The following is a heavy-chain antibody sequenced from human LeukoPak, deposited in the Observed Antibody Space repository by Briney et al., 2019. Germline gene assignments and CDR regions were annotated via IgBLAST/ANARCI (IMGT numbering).Heavy chain of an antibody. CDR3: ATTTDIVVVPAANT. CDR2: INPNSGGT. CDR1: GYTFTGYY. V-gene: IGHV1-2*02. Sequence: ASVKVSCEASGYTFTGYYMHWVRQAPGQGLEWMGWINPNSGGTNYAQKFQGRVTMTRDTSISTAYMELSRLRSDDTAVYYCATTTDIVVVPAANTWGQGTLVTVSS. J-gene: IGHJ5*02. D-gene: IGHD2-2*01.